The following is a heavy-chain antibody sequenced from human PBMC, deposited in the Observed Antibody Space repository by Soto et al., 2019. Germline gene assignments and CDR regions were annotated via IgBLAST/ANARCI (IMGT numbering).Heavy chain of an antibody. CDR3: AKDAIMVSSSFNYFDF. Sequence: AGGSLSLSCVVSGFIPSSYAMSWVRQAPGKGLEWVSGISGSGGATSYADSVKGRFTISRDNSKNTLYLQMNSLSAEDTAIYYCAKDAIMVSSSFNYFDFWGQGALVTVSS. J-gene: IGHJ4*02. CDR1: GFIPSSYA. V-gene: IGHV3-23*01. D-gene: IGHD6-13*01. CDR2: ISGSGGAT.